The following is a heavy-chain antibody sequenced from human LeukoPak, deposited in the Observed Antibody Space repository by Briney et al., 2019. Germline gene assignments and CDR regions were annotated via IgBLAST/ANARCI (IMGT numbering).Heavy chain of an antibody. CDR2: IYYSGST. V-gene: IGHV4-59*01. J-gene: IGHJ3*02. Sequence: SETLSLTCTVSGGSISSYYWSWIRQPPGKGLEWIGYIYYSGSTNYNPSLKSRVTISVDTSKNRFSLELSSVTAADTAVYYCARALGGDYGSHYAFDIWGQGTMVTVSS. D-gene: IGHD4-17*01. CDR3: ARALGGDYGSHYAFDI. CDR1: GGSISSYY.